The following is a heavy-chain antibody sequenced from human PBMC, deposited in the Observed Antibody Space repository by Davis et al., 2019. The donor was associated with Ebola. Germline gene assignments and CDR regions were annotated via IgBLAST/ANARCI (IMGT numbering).Heavy chain of an antibody. CDR2: MNPNSGNT. Sequence: VKVSCKASGYTFTSYDINWVRQATGQGLEWMGWMNPNSGNTGYAQKFQGRVTMTRNTSISTAYMELSSLRSEDTAVYYCARGRGHYEYSGGDYWGQGTLVIVSS. CDR3: ARGRGHYEYSGGDY. D-gene: IGHD2-21*01. V-gene: IGHV1-8*01. J-gene: IGHJ4*02. CDR1: GYTFTSYD.